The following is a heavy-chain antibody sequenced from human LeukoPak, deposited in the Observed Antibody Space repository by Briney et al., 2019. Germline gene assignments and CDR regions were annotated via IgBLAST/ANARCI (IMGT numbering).Heavy chain of an antibody. CDR3: ARLDFPHYFDY. Sequence: SETLSLTCTVSGGSNSSGSYYWGWIRQPPGKGLEWIGNIYYSGSTYYNPSLKSRVTIFVDTSKNQFSLNLSSVTAADTAVYFCARLDFPHYFDYWDQGTLVTVSS. CDR2: IYYSGST. J-gene: IGHJ4*02. D-gene: IGHD2/OR15-2a*01. V-gene: IGHV4-39*01. CDR1: GGSNSSGSYY.